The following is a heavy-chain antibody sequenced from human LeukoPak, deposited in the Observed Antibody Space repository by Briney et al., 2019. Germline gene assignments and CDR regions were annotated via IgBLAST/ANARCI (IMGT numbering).Heavy chain of an antibody. CDR1: GYTFTGYY. V-gene: IGHV1-2*02. CDR2: INPNSGGT. J-gene: IGHJ4*02. CDR3: AREYCSGGSCYKNFDY. Sequence: GASVKVSCKASGYTFTGYYMHWVRQAPGQGLEWMGWINPNSGGTKYAQTFKGRVTMTRDTSISTAYMELSSLRSDDTAVYYCAREYCSGGSCYKNFDYWGQGTLVTVSS. D-gene: IGHD2-15*01.